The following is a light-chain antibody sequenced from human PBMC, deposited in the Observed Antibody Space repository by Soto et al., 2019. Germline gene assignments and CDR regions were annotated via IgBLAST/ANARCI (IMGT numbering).Light chain of an antibody. CDR2: GAY. CDR3: QQYNNWPPWT. Sequence: EVVMTQSPATLSVSPGERATLSCRASQSVSSSLAWYQQKPGQAPRLLIYGAYTRATGVPARFSGSGSGTDFTLIISSLQSEDFAVYYCQQYNNWPPWTFGQGTKVEIK. J-gene: IGKJ1*01. CDR1: QSVSSS. V-gene: IGKV3-15*01.